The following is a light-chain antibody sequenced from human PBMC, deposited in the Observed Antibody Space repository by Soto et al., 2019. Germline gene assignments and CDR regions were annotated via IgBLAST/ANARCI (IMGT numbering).Light chain of an antibody. CDR2: DVN. CDR1: SSDIGGYDY. J-gene: IGLJ2*01. Sequence: QSVLTQPASVSGSPAQSITLSCTGTSSDIGGYDYVSWYQRHPGKAPKLIIYDVNNRPSGVSNRFSGSKSGNTASLTISGLQAEDEADYYCTSYASGSSHVVFGGGTKLTVL. CDR3: TSYASGSSHVV. V-gene: IGLV2-14*01.